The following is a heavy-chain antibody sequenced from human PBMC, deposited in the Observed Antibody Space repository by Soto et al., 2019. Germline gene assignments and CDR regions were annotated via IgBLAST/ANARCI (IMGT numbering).Heavy chain of an antibody. CDR2: INHSGST. CDR3: ARDDSGYDSV. V-gene: IGHV4-34*01. CDR1: GGSFSGYY. D-gene: IGHD5-12*01. J-gene: IGHJ4*02. Sequence: SETLSLTCAVYGGSFSGYYWIWIRQPPGKGLEWIGEINHSGSTNYNPSLKSRVTISVDTSKNQFSLKLSSVTAADTAVYYCARDDSGYDSVWGQGTLVTVSS.